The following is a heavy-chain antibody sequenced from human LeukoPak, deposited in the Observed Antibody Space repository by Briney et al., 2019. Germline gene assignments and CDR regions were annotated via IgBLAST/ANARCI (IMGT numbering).Heavy chain of an antibody. V-gene: IGHV3-30*02. D-gene: IGHD2-2*01. J-gene: IGHJ6*02. Sequence: GGSLRLSCATSGFTLSNYGMHWVRQAPGKGLEWVAFVRYDGSSQYYADSVQGRFTISRDNSENKVYVQMSSLRAEDTALYYCAKDVYNCGSCRCPQYYYFMDVWGQGTTVTVSS. CDR1: GFTLSNYG. CDR3: AKDVYNCGSCRCPQYYYFMDV. CDR2: VRYDGSSQ.